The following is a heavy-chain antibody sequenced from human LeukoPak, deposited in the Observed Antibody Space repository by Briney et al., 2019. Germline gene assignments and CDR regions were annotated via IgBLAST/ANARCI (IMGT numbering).Heavy chain of an antibody. D-gene: IGHD2-2*01. CDR1: GYTFTDYY. V-gene: IGHV1-2*02. CDR3: AREECSSTSCYWFDP. Sequence: ASVKVSCKTSGYTFTDYYMHWVRQAPGQGLEWMGWINPNSGGTNYAQKFQGRVTMTRDTSISTAYMGLSRLRSDDTAVYYCAREECSSTSCYWFDPWGQGTLVTVSS. CDR2: INPNSGGT. J-gene: IGHJ5*02.